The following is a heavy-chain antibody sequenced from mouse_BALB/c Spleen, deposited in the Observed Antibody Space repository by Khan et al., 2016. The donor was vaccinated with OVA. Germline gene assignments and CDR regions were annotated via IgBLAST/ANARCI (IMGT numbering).Heavy chain of an antibody. CDR1: GFTFSTYA. CDR2: TSSDGDYT. Sequence: EVKLMESGGVLVKPGGSLKLSCAASGFTFSTYAMSWVRQTPEKRLEWVATTSSDGDYTYYPDNVTGRFTISRDNAKNTLYLQMSSLRSEDTAMDYSERSPYGNFDYWGKGTLVTVSS. CDR3: ERSPYGNFDY. V-gene: IGHV5-9-3*01. J-gene: IGHJ3*01. D-gene: IGHD2-1*01.